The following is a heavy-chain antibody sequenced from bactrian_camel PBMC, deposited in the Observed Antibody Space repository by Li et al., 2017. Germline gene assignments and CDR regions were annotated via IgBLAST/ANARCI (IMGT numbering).Heavy chain of an antibody. J-gene: IGHJ4*01. CDR2: IQIEVDGRRT. V-gene: IGHV3S1*01. D-gene: IGHD5*01. Sequence: HVQLVESGGGLVQPGGSLRLSCAASGFTFSRYWMYWVRQAPGKGLEWVSTIQIEVDGRRTLYADSVKGRFTISRDNAKNTLYLQLNNLKVEDTATYYCSKGWGLGAMVRDPVRGPGTQVTVS. CDR3: SKGWGLGAMVRDPV. CDR1: GFTFSRYW.